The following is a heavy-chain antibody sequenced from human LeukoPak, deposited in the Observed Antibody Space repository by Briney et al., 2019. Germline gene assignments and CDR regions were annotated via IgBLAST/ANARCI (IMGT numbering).Heavy chain of an antibody. D-gene: IGHD5-18*01. CDR3: SRGTGEGYTYGRYYFDY. Sequence: GASVKVSCKASGYTFTGYYMHWVRQASGQGLEWMGWINPNSGVTDYAQNFQGRVTMTRDTSISTAYVELSRLRSDDTAVYYGSRGTGEGYTYGRYYFDYRGQGTLVTVSS. J-gene: IGHJ4*02. V-gene: IGHV1-2*02. CDR1: GYTFTGYY. CDR2: INPNSGVT.